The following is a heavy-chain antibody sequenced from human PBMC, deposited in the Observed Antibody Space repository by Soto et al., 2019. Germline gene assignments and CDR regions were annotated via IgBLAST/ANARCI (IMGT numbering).Heavy chain of an antibody. Sequence: GGSLRLSCAASGFTFSSYWLHWVRQAPGKGLVWVSRINGDGGSTSYADSVKGRFTISRDNAKNTLYLQMNSLRAEDTAVYYCAKNPGYYYDSTGYHFDYWGQGTLVTVSS. J-gene: IGHJ4*02. V-gene: IGHV3-74*01. CDR2: INGDGGST. D-gene: IGHD3-22*01. CDR3: AKNPGYYYDSTGYHFDY. CDR1: GFTFSSYW.